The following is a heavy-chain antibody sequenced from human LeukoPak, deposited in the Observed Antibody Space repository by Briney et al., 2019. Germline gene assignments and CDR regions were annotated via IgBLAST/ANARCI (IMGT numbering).Heavy chain of an antibody. CDR2: ISAYNGNT. Sequence: ASVKVSCKASGYTFTSYGISWVRQAPGQGLEWMGWISAYNGNTNYAQKLQGRVTMTTDTSTSTAYMELRSLRSDDTAVYYCARDYLSKGAAAGKAFDYWGQGTLVTASS. D-gene: IGHD6-13*01. J-gene: IGHJ4*02. CDR1: GYTFTSYG. CDR3: ARDYLSKGAAAGKAFDY. V-gene: IGHV1-18*01.